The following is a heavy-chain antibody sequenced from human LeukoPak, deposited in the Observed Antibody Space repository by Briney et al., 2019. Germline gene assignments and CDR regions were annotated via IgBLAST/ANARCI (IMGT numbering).Heavy chain of an antibody. Sequence: KTGGSLRLSCAASGFTFSNYDIHWVRQAPGKGLEWVSAISSSGSTIYYADSVKGRFTISRDNAKNSLYLQMNSLRAEDTAVYYCARDRVAYYYGSGSYRPDYWGQGTLVTVSS. CDR3: ARDRVAYYYGSGSYRPDY. CDR1: GFTFSNYD. D-gene: IGHD3-10*01. CDR2: ISSSGSTI. V-gene: IGHV3-11*01. J-gene: IGHJ4*02.